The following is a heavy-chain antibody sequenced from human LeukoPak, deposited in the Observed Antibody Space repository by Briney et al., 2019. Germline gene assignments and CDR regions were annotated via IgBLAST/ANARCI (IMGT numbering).Heavy chain of an antibody. D-gene: IGHD6-19*01. J-gene: IGHJ4*02. CDR1: GFTFSNFW. CDR2: MKEDGSEE. Sequence: GGSLRLSCATSGFTFSNFWMTWVRQAPGEGLVWVANMKEDGSEEYYVDSVKGRFTIFRDNAKSSLYLQMNSLRVEDTAVYYCARQVAGVNDYWGQGTLVTVSS. CDR3: ARQVAGVNDY. V-gene: IGHV3-7*01.